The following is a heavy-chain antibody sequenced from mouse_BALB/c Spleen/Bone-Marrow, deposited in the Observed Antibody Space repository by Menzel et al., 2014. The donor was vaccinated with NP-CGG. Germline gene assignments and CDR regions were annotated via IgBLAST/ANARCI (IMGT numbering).Heavy chain of an antibody. CDR2: ISNGGGST. CDR3: ASHYYGNYIYAMDY. D-gene: IGHD2-1*01. CDR1: GFTFSDYY. Sequence: DVQLVESGGGLVQPGGSLKLSCATSGFTFSDYYMYWVRQTPEKRLEWVAYISNGGGSTYYPDTVKGRFTISRDNAKNTLYLQMSRLKSEDTAMYYCASHYYGNYIYAMDYWGQGTSVTVSS. V-gene: IGHV5-12*02. J-gene: IGHJ4*01.